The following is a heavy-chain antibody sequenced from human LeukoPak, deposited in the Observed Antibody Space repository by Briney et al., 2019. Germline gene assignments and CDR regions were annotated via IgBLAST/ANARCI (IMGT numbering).Heavy chain of an antibody. V-gene: IGHV3-7*01. Sequence: GGSLRLSCAASGFTFSSYWMSWVRQAPGKGLEWVANIKQDGSEKYYVDSVKGRFTISRDNAKNSLYLQMNSLRAEDTAVYYCARDQGGPLGIYDYVWGSYRPDLDYWGQGTLVTVSS. J-gene: IGHJ4*02. CDR1: GFTFSSYW. CDR3: ARDQGGPLGIYDYVWGSYRPDLDY. D-gene: IGHD3-16*02. CDR2: IKQDGSEK.